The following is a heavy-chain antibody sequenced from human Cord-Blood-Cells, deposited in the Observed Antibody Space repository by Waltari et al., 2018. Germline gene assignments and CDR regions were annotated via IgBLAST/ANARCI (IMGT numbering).Heavy chain of an antibody. CDR1: GYSISSGYH. Sequence: QVQLQESGPGLVKPSETLSLTCAVSGYSISSGYHWGWIRQPPGKGLEWIGSIYHSGSTYYNPSLKSRVTISVDTSKNQFSLKLSSVTAADTAVYYCARDPRQLGFDYWGQGTLVTVSS. J-gene: IGHJ4*02. CDR3: ARDPRQLGFDY. D-gene: IGHD6-6*01. CDR2: IYHSGST. V-gene: IGHV4-38-2*02.